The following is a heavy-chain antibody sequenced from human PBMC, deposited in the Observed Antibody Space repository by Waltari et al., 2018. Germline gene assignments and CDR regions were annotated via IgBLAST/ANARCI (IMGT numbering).Heavy chain of an antibody. CDR2: INFNTGGT. Sequence: QVLLAQSGAEVKMPGASVRVSCSGNTLSGYFLHLVRQAPGQGLEWMGWINFNTGGTLYAQKFQGRVTMTRDTSISTAYMELSRLRSDDTAVYYCAAAVPAAIVAIDYWGQGTLVTVSS. D-gene: IGHD2-2*01. CDR1: GNTLSGYF. V-gene: IGHV1-2*02. J-gene: IGHJ4*02. CDR3: AAAVPAAIVAIDY.